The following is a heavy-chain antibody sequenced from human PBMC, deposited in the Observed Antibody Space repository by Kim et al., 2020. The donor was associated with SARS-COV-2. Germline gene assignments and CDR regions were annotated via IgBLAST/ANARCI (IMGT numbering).Heavy chain of an antibody. J-gene: IGHJ3*02. Sequence: GESLKISCKGSGYSFTSYWISWVRQMPGKGLEWMGRIDPSDSYTNYSPSFQGHVTISADKSISTAYLQWSSLKASDTAMYYCARRRGAMIVVVINQFGTEAGAFDIWGQGTMVTVSS. CDR1: GYSFTSYW. D-gene: IGHD3-22*01. CDR2: IDPSDSYT. CDR3: ARRRGAMIVVVINQFGTEAGAFDI. V-gene: IGHV5-10-1*01.